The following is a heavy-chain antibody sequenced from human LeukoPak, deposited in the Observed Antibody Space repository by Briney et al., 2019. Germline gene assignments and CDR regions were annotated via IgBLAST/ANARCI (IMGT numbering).Heavy chain of an antibody. CDR1: GYTFTSYG. J-gene: IGHJ4*02. V-gene: IGHV1-18*01. CDR3: ARDKGGLYYYDSSGPNDC. D-gene: IGHD3-22*01. Sequence: GASVKVSCKASGYTFTSYGISWVRQAPGQGLEWMGWISAYNGNTNYAQKLQGRVTMTTDTSTSTAYMELRSLRSDDTAVYYCARDKGGLYYYDSSGPNDCWGQGTLVTVSS. CDR2: ISAYNGNT.